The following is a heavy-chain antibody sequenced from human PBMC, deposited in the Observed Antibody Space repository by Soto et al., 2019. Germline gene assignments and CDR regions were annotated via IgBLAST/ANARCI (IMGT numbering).Heavy chain of an antibody. CDR2: IGPETGAT. J-gene: IGHJ4*02. D-gene: IGHD1-26*01. V-gene: IGHV1-2*02. CDR3: GRGRSGQIVVFY. CDR1: GYTFTGHY. Sequence: QVQLVQSGAEVKKPGASVKVSCKAAGYTFTGHYIHWVRQAPEQGPEWMGEIGPETGATRYAQKFQGRVTMTRDMSITTVYMELNNLSPDDTAVYYCGRGRSGQIVVFYWGQGTPVTVSS.